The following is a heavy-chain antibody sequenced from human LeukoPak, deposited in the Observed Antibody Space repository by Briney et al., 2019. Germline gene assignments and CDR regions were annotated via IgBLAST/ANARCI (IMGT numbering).Heavy chain of an antibody. Sequence: PGGSLRLSCAASGFTFSSSAMSWVRQAPGKGLEWVSAISNNGGYTYYADSVQGRFTISRDNSKSTLCLQMNSLRAEDTAVYYCAKDLGWEGNAFDIWGQGTMVTVSS. D-gene: IGHD1-26*01. V-gene: IGHV3-23*01. CDR3: AKDLGWEGNAFDI. CDR1: GFTFSSSA. J-gene: IGHJ3*02. CDR2: ISNNGGYT.